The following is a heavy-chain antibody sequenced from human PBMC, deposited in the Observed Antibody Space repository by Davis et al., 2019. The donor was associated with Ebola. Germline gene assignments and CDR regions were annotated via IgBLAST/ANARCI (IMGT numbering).Heavy chain of an antibody. CDR1: GYTFTSYY. CDR2: INPSGGST. J-gene: IGHJ4*02. Sequence: ASVKVSCKASGYTFTSYYMHWVRQAPGQGLEWMGIINPSGGSTSYAQKFQGRVTITRDTSASTAYMELSSLRSEDTAVYYCARDRRHSSGWYELVYWGQGTLVTVSS. CDR3: ARDRRHSSGWYELVY. D-gene: IGHD6-19*01. V-gene: IGHV1-46*01.